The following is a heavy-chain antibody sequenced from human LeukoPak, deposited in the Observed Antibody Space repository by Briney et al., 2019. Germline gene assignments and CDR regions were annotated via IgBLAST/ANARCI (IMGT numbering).Heavy chain of an antibody. V-gene: IGHV3-23*01. Sequence: GGSLRLSCAASGFTFSSSAMSWVRQVPGKGLEWVSAMSGSGGSTYYADSVKGRFTISRDNSKNTLYLQMNSLRAEDTAVYYCAKQPISGSSTWYFDCWGQGTLVTVSS. CDR3: AKQPISGSSTWYFDC. D-gene: IGHD6-13*01. CDR1: GFTFSSSA. CDR2: MSGSGGST. J-gene: IGHJ4*02.